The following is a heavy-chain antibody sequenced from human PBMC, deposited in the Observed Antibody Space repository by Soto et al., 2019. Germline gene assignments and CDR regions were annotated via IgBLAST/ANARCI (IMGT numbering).Heavy chain of an antibody. CDR1: GFTFSSYA. CDR3: AKGQDFWRGYPIDY. D-gene: IGHD3-3*01. CDR2: ISGSGGST. Sequence: PGGSLRLSCAASGFTFSSYAMSWVRQAPGKGLEWVSAISGSGGSTYYADSVKGRFTISRDNSKNTLYLQMNSLRAEDTAVYYCAKGQDFWRGYPIDYSGQGPLVTVSS. J-gene: IGHJ4*02. V-gene: IGHV3-23*01.